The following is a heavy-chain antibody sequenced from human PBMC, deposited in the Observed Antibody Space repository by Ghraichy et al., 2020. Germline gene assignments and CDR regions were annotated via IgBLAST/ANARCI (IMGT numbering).Heavy chain of an antibody. V-gene: IGHV3-23*01. CDR2: ISGSGGST. D-gene: IGHD6-13*01. CDR1: GFTFSSYA. J-gene: IGHJ4*02. Sequence: GESLNISCAASGFTFSSYAMSWVRQAPGKGLEWVSAISGSGGSTYYADSVKGRFTISRDNSKNTLYLQMNSLRAEDTAVYYCAKISAPYLAAAGDFDYWGQGTLVTVSS. CDR3: AKISAPYLAAAGDFDY.